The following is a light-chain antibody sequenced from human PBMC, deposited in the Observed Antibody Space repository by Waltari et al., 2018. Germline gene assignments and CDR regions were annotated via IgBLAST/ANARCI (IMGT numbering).Light chain of an antibody. V-gene: IGLV2-23*01. CDR3: SSYSSSTTLGNV. CDR1: GSGVGSYDL. Sequence: QSALTQAASVSGSPGQSITISCSGTGSGVGSYDLVAWYQQHPGKAPKRIIYEATKRPSGGSSRFSGSKSGNTASLTISGLQAEDEADYFCSSYSSSTTLGNVFGTGTKVTVL. CDR2: EAT. J-gene: IGLJ1*01.